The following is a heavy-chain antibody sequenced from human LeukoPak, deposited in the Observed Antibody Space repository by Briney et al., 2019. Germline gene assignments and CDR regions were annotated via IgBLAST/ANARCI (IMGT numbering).Heavy chain of an antibody. CDR1: GGSISSYY. CDR3: ARSYQLWPFGY. Sequence: SETLSLTCTVSGGSISSYYWSWIRQPPGKGLEWIGYIYYSGSTNYNPSLKSRVTISVDTSKNQFSLKLSSVTAADTAVYYCARSYQLWPFGYWGQGTLVTVSS. CDR2: IYYSGST. V-gene: IGHV4-59*08. D-gene: IGHD5-18*01. J-gene: IGHJ4*02.